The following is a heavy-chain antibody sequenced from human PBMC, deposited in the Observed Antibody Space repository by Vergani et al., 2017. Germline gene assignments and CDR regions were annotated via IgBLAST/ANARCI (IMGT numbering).Heavy chain of an antibody. J-gene: IGHJ3*02. CDR1: GGSISSYY. CDR3: ARNPYCGGDCYSDAFDI. V-gene: IGHV4-59*01. Sequence: QLQLQESGSGLVKPSETLSLTCTVSGGSISSYYWSWIRQPPGKGLEWIGYIYYSGSTNYNPSLKSRVTISVDTSKNQFSLKLSSVTAADTAVYYCARNPYCGGDCYSDAFDIWGQGTMVTVSS. CDR2: IYYSGST. D-gene: IGHD2-21*02.